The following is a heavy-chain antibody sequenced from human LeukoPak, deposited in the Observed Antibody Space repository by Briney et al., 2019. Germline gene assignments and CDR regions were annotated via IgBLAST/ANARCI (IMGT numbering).Heavy chain of an antibody. V-gene: IGHV3-23*01. CDR2: ISGSGGST. CDR1: GFTFSSNA. J-gene: IGHJ4*02. Sequence: PGGSLRLSCAASGFTFSSNAMSWVRQAPGKGLEWVSTISGSGGSTYYADSVKGRFTISRDNSKNTLYLQMNSLRAEDTAVYYCAKGPIANGYYFKYWGQGSLVTVSS. D-gene: IGHD6-13*01. CDR3: AKGPIANGYYFKY.